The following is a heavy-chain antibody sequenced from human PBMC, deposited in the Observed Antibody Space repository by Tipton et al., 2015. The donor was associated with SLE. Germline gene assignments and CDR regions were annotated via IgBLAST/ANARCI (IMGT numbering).Heavy chain of an antibody. V-gene: IGHV1-2*02. CDR3: ARDRRYYDSSGSPAS. D-gene: IGHD3-22*01. Sequence: QSGPEVKKPGASVKVSCRASGYTFAGYYIHRVRQAPGQGLEWMGWINPNSGDTNYVENFQGRVTMTRDTSISTAYMHLSSLRSDDTAMYYCARDRRYYDSSGSPASWGQGTLVTVSS. CDR1: GYTFAGYY. J-gene: IGHJ5*02. CDR2: INPNSGDT.